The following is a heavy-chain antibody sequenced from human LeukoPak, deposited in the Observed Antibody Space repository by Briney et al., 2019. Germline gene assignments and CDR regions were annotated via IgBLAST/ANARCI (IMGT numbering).Heavy chain of an antibody. CDR3: ARDRGFGPSDP. J-gene: IGHJ5*02. D-gene: IGHD3-10*01. V-gene: IGHV4-39*07. Sequence: SETLSLTCTVSGDSITTSNYYWGWIRQAPGKGLEWIGTIYYSGSAYYNPSLKSRVTISVDTSKNQFSLKLSSVTAADTAVYYCARDRGFGPSDPWGQGTLVTVSS. CDR1: GDSITTSNYY. CDR2: IYYSGSA.